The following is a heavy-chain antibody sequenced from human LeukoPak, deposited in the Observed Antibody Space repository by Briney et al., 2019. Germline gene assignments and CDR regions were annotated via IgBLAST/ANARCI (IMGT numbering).Heavy chain of an antibody. Sequence: GGSLRLSCAASGFTSSNAWMSWVRQAPGKGLEWVGRIKSKTDGGTTDYAAPVKGRFTISRDDSKNTLYLQMNSLKTEDTAVYYCTTLMTTVVTTTDYWGQGTLVTVSS. D-gene: IGHD4-23*01. V-gene: IGHV3-15*01. CDR3: TTLMTTVVTTTDY. CDR2: IKSKTDGGTT. J-gene: IGHJ4*02. CDR1: GFTSSNAW.